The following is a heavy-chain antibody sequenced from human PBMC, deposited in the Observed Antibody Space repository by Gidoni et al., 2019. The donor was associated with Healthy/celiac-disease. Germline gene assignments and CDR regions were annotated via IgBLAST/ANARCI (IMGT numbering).Heavy chain of an antibody. Sequence: EVHLLESGGGLVQPGGSLRLPCAASGFPFSSYAMSWVRQAPGKGLEWVSAISGSGGSTYYADSVKGRFTISRDNSKNTLYLQMNSLRAEDTAVYYCAKGGGFSITMIVVNAFDIWGQGTMVTVSS. V-gene: IGHV3-23*01. J-gene: IGHJ3*02. CDR3: AKGGGFSITMIVVNAFDI. CDR2: ISGSGGST. CDR1: GFPFSSYA. D-gene: IGHD3-22*01.